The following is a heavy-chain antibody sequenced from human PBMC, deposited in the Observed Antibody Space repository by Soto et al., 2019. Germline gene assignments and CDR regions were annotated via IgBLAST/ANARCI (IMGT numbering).Heavy chain of an antibody. CDR1: GGTFSSYA. CDR3: AREPSYCRGGSCYSREAFDI. D-gene: IGHD2-15*01. V-gene: IGHV1-69*12. Sequence: QVQLVQSGAEVKKPGSSVKVSCKASGGTFSSYAISWVRQAPGQGLEWMGGIIPIFGTANYAQKFQGRVTITADESTSTAYMELSSLRSEDTAVYYCAREPSYCRGGSCYSREAFDIWGQGTMVTVSS. J-gene: IGHJ3*02. CDR2: IIPIFGTA.